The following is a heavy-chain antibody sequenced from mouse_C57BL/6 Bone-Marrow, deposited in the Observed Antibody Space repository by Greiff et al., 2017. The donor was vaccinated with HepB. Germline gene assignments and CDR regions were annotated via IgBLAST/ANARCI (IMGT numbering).Heavy chain of an antibody. J-gene: IGHJ3*02. V-gene: IGHV1-4*01. D-gene: IGHD2-3*01. Sequence: VQLQESGAELARPGASVKMSCKATGYTFTSYTMHWVKQRPGQGLEWIGYINPSSGYTKYNQKFKDKATWTADKSASTAYMQLSSLTSEDSAVYYCARSPYDGYWGQGTLVTVSA. CDR2: INPSSGYT. CDR3: ARSPYDGY. CDR1: GYTFTSYT.